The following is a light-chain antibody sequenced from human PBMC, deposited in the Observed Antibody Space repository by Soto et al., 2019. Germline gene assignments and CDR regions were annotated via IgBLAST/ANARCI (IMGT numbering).Light chain of an antibody. CDR2: GAS. Sequence: EIVLTQSPGTLSLSPGKRATLYCRDSQSVSSSYLAWYQQKLGQAPRVLIYGASTRATGIPARFTGSGSGTEFILTITSLQSEDSAVYYCQEYNTWPWTFGQGTKVDIK. CDR3: QEYNTWPWT. V-gene: IGKV3-15*01. CDR1: QSVSSSY. J-gene: IGKJ1*01.